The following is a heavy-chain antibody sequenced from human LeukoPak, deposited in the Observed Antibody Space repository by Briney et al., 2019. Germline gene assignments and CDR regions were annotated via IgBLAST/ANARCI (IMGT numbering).Heavy chain of an antibody. CDR2: ISSSGNTI. Sequence: GGSLRLSCIASGFTFSSYSMNWVRQAPGKGLEWVSYISSSGNTIQYADSVKGRFTISRDNAKSSLYLQMNSLRAEDTAVYYCARATYNWNFQSDYWGQGTLVTVSS. J-gene: IGHJ4*02. CDR3: ARATYNWNFQSDY. CDR1: GFTFSSYS. V-gene: IGHV3-48*04. D-gene: IGHD1-7*01.